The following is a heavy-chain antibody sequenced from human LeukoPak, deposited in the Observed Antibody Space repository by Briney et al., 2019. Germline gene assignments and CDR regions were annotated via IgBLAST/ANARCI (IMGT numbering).Heavy chain of an antibody. CDR3: AREGHSSGQWGAFGV. CDR2: ICSNGDST. V-gene: IGHV3-64*01. J-gene: IGHJ3*01. CDR1: GFTLLSYL. Sequence: VGGLRLSRVGSGFTLLSYLMHSVGPAPGRGLEGVSGICSNGDSTYYVSSVKDRFTISRDNSMNTLYLQMGSLRAEDMAVYYCAREGHSSGQWGAFGVWGQGTMVTVSS. D-gene: IGHD3-22*01.